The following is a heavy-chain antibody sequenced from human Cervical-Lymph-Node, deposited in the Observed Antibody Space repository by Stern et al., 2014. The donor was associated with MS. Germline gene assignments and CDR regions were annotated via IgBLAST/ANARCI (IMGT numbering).Heavy chain of an antibody. D-gene: IGHD6-13*01. V-gene: IGHV5-51*01. CDR1: GYNFTTYW. CDR2: IYPGESDT. CDR3: ARHEGSTWYSDY. Sequence: EVHLVESGAEVKKPGESLKISCQGSGYNFTTYWLGWGRQMPGKGLEGMGIIYPGESDTRYSPSFQCQVTISVDQSTRTAYLQWTSLKASDTAVYYCARHEGSTWYSDYWGQGTLVTVSS. J-gene: IGHJ4*02.